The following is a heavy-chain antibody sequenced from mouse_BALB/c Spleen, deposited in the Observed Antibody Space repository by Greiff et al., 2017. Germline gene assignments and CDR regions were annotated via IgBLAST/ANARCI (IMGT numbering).Heavy chain of an antibody. Sequence: QVQLKESGPGLVAPSQSLSITCTVSGFSLTSYGVHWVRQPPGKGLEWLGVIWAGGSTNYNSALMSRLSISKDNSKSQVFLKMNSLQTDDTAMYYCARDGMLRRGYYAMDYWGQGTSVTVSS. V-gene: IGHV2-9*02. D-gene: IGHD2-12*01. CDR3: ARDGMLRRGYYAMDY. J-gene: IGHJ4*01. CDR2: IWAGGST. CDR1: GFSLTSYG.